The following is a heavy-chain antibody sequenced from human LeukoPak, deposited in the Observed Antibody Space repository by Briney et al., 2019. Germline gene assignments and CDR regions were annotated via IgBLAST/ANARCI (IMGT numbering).Heavy chain of an antibody. D-gene: IGHD1-26*01. Sequence: PGRSLRLSCAASGFTFSTYDMHWVRQGTGKGLEWVSGIGTAGDPYYPGSVKGRFTISRENGKNSLYLQMNSLRAGDTAVYYCARAVGGAFDYWGQGTQVTVSS. CDR1: GFTFSTYD. V-gene: IGHV3-13*05. CDR3: ARAVGGAFDY. J-gene: IGHJ4*02. CDR2: IGTAGDP.